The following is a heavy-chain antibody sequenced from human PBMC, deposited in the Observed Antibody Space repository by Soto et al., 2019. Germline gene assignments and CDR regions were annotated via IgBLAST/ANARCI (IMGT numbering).Heavy chain of an antibody. CDR2: IYHSGST. D-gene: IGHD3-10*01. J-gene: IGHJ5*02. V-gene: IGHV4-30-2*01. Sequence: PSETLSLTCAVSGGSISSGGYSWSWIRQPPGKGLEWIGYIYHSGSTYYNPSLKSRVTISVDRSKNQFSLKLSSVTAADTAVYYCARVSYGSGSYYAAENWFDPWGQGTLVTVSS. CDR1: GGSISSGGYS. CDR3: ARVSYGSGSYYAAENWFDP.